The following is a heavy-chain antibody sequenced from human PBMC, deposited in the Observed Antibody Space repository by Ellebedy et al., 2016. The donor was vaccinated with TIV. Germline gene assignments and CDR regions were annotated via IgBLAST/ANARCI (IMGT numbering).Heavy chain of an antibody. CDR3: AREAVMFTIYNY. D-gene: IGHD3-16*01. CDR1: GFTFSCYS. V-gene: IGHV3-21*01. CDR2: ISTSSSYI. J-gene: IGHJ4*02. Sequence: GGSLRLSCAASGFTFSCYSMNWVRQAPGKGLAWVSSISTSSSYIYYADSVKGRFTISRDNAKNSLYLQMNSLRAEDTAVYYCAREAVMFTIYNYWGQGTLVTVSS.